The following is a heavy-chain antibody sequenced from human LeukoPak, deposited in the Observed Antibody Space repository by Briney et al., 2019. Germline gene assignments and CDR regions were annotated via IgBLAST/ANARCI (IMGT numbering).Heavy chain of an antibody. CDR2: IYPGDSDV. V-gene: IGHV5-51*01. D-gene: IGHD1-26*01. CDR1: GYNFATYR. CDR3: GRHKAGIAGTGSLFGN. J-gene: IGHJ4*02. Sequence: GESLKISFKGSGYNFATYRNGWVRQMPGRGLEWMGIIYPGDSDVIYSPSFQGQVTISADKSITTAYLQWNNLKASDTAIYYCGRHKAGIAGTGSLFGNLVEGALVTVSS.